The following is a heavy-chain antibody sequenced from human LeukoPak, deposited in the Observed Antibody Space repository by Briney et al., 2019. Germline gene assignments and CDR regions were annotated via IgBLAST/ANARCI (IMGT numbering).Heavy chain of an antibody. CDR2: ISSSGSTI. CDR3: AREYSRGYYYYGMDV. CDR1: GFTFSSYE. V-gene: IGHV3-48*03. D-gene: IGHD6-13*01. Sequence: GGSLRLSCAASGFTFSSYEMNWVRQAPGKGLEWVSYISSSGSTIYHADSVKGRFTISRDNAKNSLYLQMNSLRAEDTAVYYCAREYSRGYYYYGMDVWGQGTTVTVSS. J-gene: IGHJ6*02.